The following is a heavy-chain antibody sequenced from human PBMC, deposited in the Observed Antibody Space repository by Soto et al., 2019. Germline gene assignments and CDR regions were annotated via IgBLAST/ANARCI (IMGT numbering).Heavy chain of an antibody. CDR2: IYHSGST. J-gene: IGHJ4*02. CDR3: ARVPDY. Sequence: SETLSLTCAVSGTSISSTFWWTWVRQPPGKALEWIGEIYHSGSTYYNPSLKSRVTISVDRSKNQFSLKLSSVTAADTAVYYCARVPDYWGQGTLVTVSS. CDR1: GTSISSTFW. V-gene: IGHV4-4*02.